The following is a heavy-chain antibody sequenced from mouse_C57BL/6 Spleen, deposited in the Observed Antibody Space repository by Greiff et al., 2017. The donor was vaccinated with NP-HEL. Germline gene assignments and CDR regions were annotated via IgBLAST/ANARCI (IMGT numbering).Heavy chain of an antibody. CDR2: INPYNGGT. Sequence: EVQLQQSGPVLVKPGASVKMSCKASGYTFTDYYMNWVKQSHGKSLEWIGVINPYNGGTSYNQKFKGKATLTVDKSSSTAYMELNSLTSEDSAVYYCARRTTPQAMDYWGQGTSVTVSS. J-gene: IGHJ4*01. V-gene: IGHV1-19*01. CDR1: GYTFTDYY. CDR3: ARRTTPQAMDY. D-gene: IGHD1-1*01.